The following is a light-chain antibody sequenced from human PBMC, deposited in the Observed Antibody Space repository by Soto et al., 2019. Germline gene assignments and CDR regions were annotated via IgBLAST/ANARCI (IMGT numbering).Light chain of an antibody. CDR3: SSYTSSSTRLYV. J-gene: IGLJ1*01. CDR2: EVS. CDR1: SSDVGGYNY. Sequence: QSVLTQPASVSGSPGQSITISCTGTSSDVGGYNYVSWYQQHPGKAPKLMIYEVSNRPSGVSNRFSGSKSGNTASLTISGLQAEDEADYYCSSYTSSSTRLYVFGTGTKV. V-gene: IGLV2-14*01.